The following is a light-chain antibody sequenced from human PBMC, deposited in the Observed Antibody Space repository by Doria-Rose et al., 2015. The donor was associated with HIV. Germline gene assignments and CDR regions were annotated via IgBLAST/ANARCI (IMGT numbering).Light chain of an antibody. CDR1: QSVTRY. J-gene: IGKJ4*01. V-gene: IGKV1-39*01. Sequence: DIQLTQSPSSLSASVGDRVIITCRASQSVTRYLNWYQQKPGKAPKLLIYAASSLQSGVPPRFSGSGSETYFTLTINSLQPEDFATYYCQQTYSSLGTFGGGTKVEIK. CDR3: QQTYSSLGT. CDR2: AAS.